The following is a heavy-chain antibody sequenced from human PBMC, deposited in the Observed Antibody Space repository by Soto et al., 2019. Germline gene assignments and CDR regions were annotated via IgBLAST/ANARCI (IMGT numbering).Heavy chain of an antibody. CDR1: GFTFSSYA. D-gene: IGHD3-10*01. J-gene: IGHJ6*02. V-gene: IGHV3-23*01. Sequence: VGSLRRSCSASGFTFSSYAMSWVRQAPGKWLEWVSAISGSGGSTYYADPVKGRFTISRDNSKNTLYLQMNSLRAEDTAVYYCAKREGRYGSGSRAPYYYYGMDVWGQGTTVTVSS. CDR2: ISGSGGST. CDR3: AKREGRYGSGSRAPYYYYGMDV.